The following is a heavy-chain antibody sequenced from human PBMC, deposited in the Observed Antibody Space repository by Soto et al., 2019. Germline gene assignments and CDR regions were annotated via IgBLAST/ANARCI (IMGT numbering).Heavy chain of an antibody. Sequence: QVQLVQSGAEVKKPAASVNVSCKASGYSFHTYAISWVRQAPGQGLEWVGWISGYNGNTNYAQKLQGRVTLTTDTSTKTAFTELRSLTGDDTAVYYCAREYGMDVWGQGTTVTVSS. J-gene: IGHJ6*02. CDR2: ISGYNGNT. V-gene: IGHV1-18*01. CDR3: AREYGMDV. CDR1: GYSFHTYA.